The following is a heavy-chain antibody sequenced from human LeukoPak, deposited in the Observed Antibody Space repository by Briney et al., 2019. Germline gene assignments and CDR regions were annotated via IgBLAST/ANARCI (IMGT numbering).Heavy chain of an antibody. Sequence: SETLSLTCIVSGGSISSYYWSWIRQPPGKRLEWIGYIYYSGGTNYNPSFKSRVTISVDTSKNQFSLKLSSVTAADTAVYYCATFLFGMDVWGHGTTVTVSS. CDR2: IYYSGGT. D-gene: IGHD3-3*02. V-gene: IGHV4-59*01. CDR1: GGSISSYY. CDR3: ATFLFGMDV. J-gene: IGHJ6*02.